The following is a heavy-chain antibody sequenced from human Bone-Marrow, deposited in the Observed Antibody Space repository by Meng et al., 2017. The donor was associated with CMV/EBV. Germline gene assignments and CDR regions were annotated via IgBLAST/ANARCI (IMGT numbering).Heavy chain of an antibody. Sequence: ESLKISCAASGFTFSTYVVHWVRQAPGKGLEWVSYISSSSSTIYYADSVKGRFTISRDNAKNSLYLQMNSLRAEDTAVYYCARDQGYYYDSSAPGENFDYWGQASLATVSS. J-gene: IGHJ4*02. CDR1: GFTFSTYV. V-gene: IGHV3-48*04. CDR3: ARDQGYYYDSSAPGENFDY. CDR2: ISSSSSTI. D-gene: IGHD3-22*01.